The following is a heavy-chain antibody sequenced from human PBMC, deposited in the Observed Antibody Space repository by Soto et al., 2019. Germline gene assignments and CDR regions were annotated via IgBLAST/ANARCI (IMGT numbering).Heavy chain of an antibody. Sequence: EVQLLESGGGLVQPGGSLRLSCAASGFTFSSYAMTWVRQAPGKGLEWVSSITSSGNPYYAYSVKGRFTISRDNSKSTLDLQMNSLRAEDTAVYSCARYTSTWGVPWGQGTLVTVSS. CDR1: GFTFSSYA. J-gene: IGHJ5*02. V-gene: IGHV3-23*01. CDR2: ITSSGNP. CDR3: ARYTSTWGVP. D-gene: IGHD6-13*01.